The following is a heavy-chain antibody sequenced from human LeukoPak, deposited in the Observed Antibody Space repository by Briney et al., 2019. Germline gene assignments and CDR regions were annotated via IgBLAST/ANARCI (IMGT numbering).Heavy chain of an antibody. Sequence: PGGSLRLSCAASRFTFSSYWMSWVRQAPGKGLEWVANIKQDGSEKYYVDSVKGRFTISRDNAKNSLYLQMNSLRAEDTAVYYCASEQQLAGRQYWGQGTLVTVSS. J-gene: IGHJ4*02. CDR3: ASEQQLAGRQY. CDR1: RFTFSSYW. D-gene: IGHD6-13*01. CDR2: IKQDGSEK. V-gene: IGHV3-7*01.